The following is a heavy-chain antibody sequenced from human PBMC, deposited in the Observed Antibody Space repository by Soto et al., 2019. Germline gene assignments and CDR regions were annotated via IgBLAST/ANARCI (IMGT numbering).Heavy chain of an antibody. CDR1: GDSVSSDSAD. CDR3: ARDLSGMDV. D-gene: IGHD3-16*02. Sequence: SQTLSLTCGISGDSVSSDSADWNWIRQSPSRGLEWLGGTYYRSKWYNDYAVSVKSRIIIKADTSRNQFSLQLNSVTPEDTAVYYCARDLSGMDVWGQGTTVTVSS. CDR2: TYYRSKWYN. V-gene: IGHV6-1*01. J-gene: IGHJ6*02.